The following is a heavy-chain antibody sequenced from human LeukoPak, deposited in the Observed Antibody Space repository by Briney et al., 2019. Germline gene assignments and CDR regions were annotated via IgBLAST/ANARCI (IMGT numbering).Heavy chain of an antibody. V-gene: IGHV7-4-1*02. CDR3: VTGIGAFDI. CDR1: GYPFTTYT. D-gene: IGHD3-3*01. Sequence: ASVKVSCKASGYPFTTYTLNWVRQAPGQGLEWMGWIDTNTGNPTYAQALTGRFVFSLDTSVSTAFLQINSLKAEDTAVYYCVTGIGAFDIWGQGTMVIVSS. J-gene: IGHJ3*02. CDR2: IDTNTGNP.